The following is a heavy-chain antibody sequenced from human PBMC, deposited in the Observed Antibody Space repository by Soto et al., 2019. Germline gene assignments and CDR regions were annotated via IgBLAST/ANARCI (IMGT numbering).Heavy chain of an antibody. V-gene: IGHV3-53*01. CDR2: IYSGGST. CDR3: ARFPPGLGNYYFGY. J-gene: IGHJ4*02. D-gene: IGHD6-19*01. Sequence: GGSLRLSCAASGFTVSSNYMSWVRQAPGKGLEWVSVIYSGGSTYYADSVKGRFTISRDNSKNTLYLQMNSLRAEDTAVYYCARFPPGLGNYYFGYWGQGTLVTVSS. CDR1: GFTVSSNY.